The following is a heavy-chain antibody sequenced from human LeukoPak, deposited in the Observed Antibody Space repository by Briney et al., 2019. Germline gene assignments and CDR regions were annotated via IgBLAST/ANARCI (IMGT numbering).Heavy chain of an antibody. CDR3: ARRGYNSGWYYFDY. CDR2: INPYNGNT. CDR1: GYTFTNYD. D-gene: IGHD6-19*01. Sequence: ASVKVSCKASGYTFTNYDVTWVRQAPGQGLEWMGWINPYNGNTDYAQNLQGRVTVTTDTSTTTAYMELRSLRSDDTAAYYCARRGYNSGWYYFDYWGQGTLVTVSS. J-gene: IGHJ4*02. V-gene: IGHV1-18*01.